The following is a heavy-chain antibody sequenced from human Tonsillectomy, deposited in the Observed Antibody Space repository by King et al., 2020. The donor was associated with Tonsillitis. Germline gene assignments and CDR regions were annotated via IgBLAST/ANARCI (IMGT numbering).Heavy chain of an antibody. D-gene: IGHD1-26*01. CDR2: IYSGGST. CDR1: GFTVSSNY. CDR3: ARDRMGASTGFDY. Sequence: VQLVESGGGLIQPGGSLRLSCAASGFTVSSNYMSWVRQAPGKGLEWVSVIYSGGSTYYADSVKGRFTISRDNSKNTLYLQINSLRAEDTAVYYCARDRMGASTGFDYWGQGTLVTVSS. J-gene: IGHJ4*02. V-gene: IGHV3-53*01.